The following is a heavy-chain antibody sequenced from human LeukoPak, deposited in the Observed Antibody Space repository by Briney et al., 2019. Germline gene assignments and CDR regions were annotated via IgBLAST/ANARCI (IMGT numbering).Heavy chain of an antibody. V-gene: IGHV4-59*01. CDR3: ARDKRGLRFLEWPNNWFDP. J-gene: IGHJ5*02. Sequence: SETLSLTCTVSGGSISSYYWSWIRQPPGKGLEWIGHIYYSGSTNYNPSLKSRVTISVDTSKNQFSLKLSSVTAADTAVYYCARDKRGLRFLEWPNNWFDPWGQGTLVTVSS. CDR2: IYYSGST. D-gene: IGHD3-3*01. CDR1: GGSISSYY.